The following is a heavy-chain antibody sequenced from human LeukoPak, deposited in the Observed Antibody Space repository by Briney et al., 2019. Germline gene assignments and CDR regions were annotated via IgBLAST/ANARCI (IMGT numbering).Heavy chain of an antibody. CDR2: ISAYNGNT. V-gene: IGHV1-18*04. D-gene: IGHD3-22*01. Sequence: ASVKVSCKASGYTFTGYYMHWVRQAPGQGLEWMGWISAYNGNTNYAQKLQGRVTMTTDTSTSTAYMELRSLRSDDTAVYYCARDLTHRRNYDNSGYQIGSAFWGQGTLVTVSS. CDR1: GYTFTGYY. CDR3: ARDLTHRRNYDNSGYQIGSAF. J-gene: IGHJ4*02.